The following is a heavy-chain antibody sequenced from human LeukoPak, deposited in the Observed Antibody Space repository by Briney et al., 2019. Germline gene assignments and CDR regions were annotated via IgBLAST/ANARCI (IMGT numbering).Heavy chain of an antibody. V-gene: IGHV3-7*01. CDR1: GFTFSSYA. J-gene: IGHJ4*02. CDR3: ARDRSWWELPVGYFDY. D-gene: IGHD1-26*01. Sequence: GGSLRLSCAASGFTFSSYAMSWVRQAPGKGLEWVANIKQDGSEKYYVDSVKGRFTISRDNAKNSLYLQMNSLRAEDTAVYYCARDRSWWELPVGYFDYWGQGTLVTVSS. CDR2: IKQDGSEK.